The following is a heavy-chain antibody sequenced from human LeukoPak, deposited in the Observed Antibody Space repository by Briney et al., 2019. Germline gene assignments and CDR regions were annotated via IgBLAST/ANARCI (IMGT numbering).Heavy chain of an antibody. CDR2: ISGSGGST. D-gene: IGHD6-13*01. Sequence: PGGSLRLSCAASGFTFSSYAMSWVRQAPGKGLEWVSAISGSGGSTYYADSVKGRFTISRDNPKNTLYLQMNSLRAEDTAVYYCAKSDYSSSRPTFDYWGQGTLVTVSS. CDR1: GFTFSSYA. V-gene: IGHV3-23*01. J-gene: IGHJ4*02. CDR3: AKSDYSSSRPTFDY.